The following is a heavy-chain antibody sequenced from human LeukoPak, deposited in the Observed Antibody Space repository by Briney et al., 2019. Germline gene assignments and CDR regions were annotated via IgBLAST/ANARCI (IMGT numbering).Heavy chain of an antibody. CDR3: ARGPVSAPMEVLGWFDP. Sequence: PGGSLRLSCAASGFTFSSYSMNWVRQAPGKGLEWVSYISSSSSYKYYADSVKGRFTISRDNAKNSLYLQMNSLRAEDTAVYYCARGPVSAPMEVLGWFDPWGQGTLVTVSS. J-gene: IGHJ5*02. CDR2: ISSSSSYK. D-gene: IGHD2-8*01. V-gene: IGHV3-21*01. CDR1: GFTFSSYS.